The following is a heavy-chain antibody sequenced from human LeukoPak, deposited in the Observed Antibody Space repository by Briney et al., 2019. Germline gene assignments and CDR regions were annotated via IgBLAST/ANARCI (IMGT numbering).Heavy chain of an antibody. D-gene: IGHD2-8*01. Sequence: GGSLRLSCAGSGFTFSSYAMSWVRQAPGQGLEWVSVISDSGDYTSYADSVRDRFAISRDKSRNTLYLQMISLRPEDTAVYYCAKDTSIGKYCTNGVCSPFDYWGQGALVTVSS. J-gene: IGHJ4*02. CDR2: ISDSGDYT. V-gene: IGHV3-23*01. CDR1: GFTFSSYA. CDR3: AKDTSIGKYCTNGVCSPFDY.